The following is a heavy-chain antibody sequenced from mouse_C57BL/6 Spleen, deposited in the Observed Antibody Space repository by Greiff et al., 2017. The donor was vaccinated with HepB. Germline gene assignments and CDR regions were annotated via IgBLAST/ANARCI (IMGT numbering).Heavy chain of an antibody. CDR3: ARGEGILRYDYFDY. V-gene: IGHV1-80*01. Sequence: QVQLKESGAELVKPGASVKISCKASGYAFSSYWMNWVKQRPGKGLEWIGQIYPGDGDTNYNGKFKGKATLTADKSSSTAYMQLSSLTSEDSAVYFCARGEGILRYDYFDYWGQGTTLTVSS. J-gene: IGHJ2*01. CDR2: IYPGDGDT. CDR1: GYAFSSYW. D-gene: IGHD1-1*01.